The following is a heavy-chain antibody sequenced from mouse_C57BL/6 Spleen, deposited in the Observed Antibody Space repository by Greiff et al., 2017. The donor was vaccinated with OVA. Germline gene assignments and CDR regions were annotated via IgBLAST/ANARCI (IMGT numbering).Heavy chain of an antibody. CDR2: IDPSDSYT. D-gene: IGHD1-2*01. CDR3: ARSLHLYSFDY. V-gene: IGHV1-50*01. Sequence: QVQLQQPGAELVKPGASVKLSCKASGYTFTSYWMQWVNQRPGQGLEWIGEIDPSDSYTNYNQKFKGKATLTVDTSSSTAYMQLSTLTTEDTAVYYCARSLHLYSFDYWGQGTTLTVSS. CDR1: GYTFTSYW. J-gene: IGHJ2*01.